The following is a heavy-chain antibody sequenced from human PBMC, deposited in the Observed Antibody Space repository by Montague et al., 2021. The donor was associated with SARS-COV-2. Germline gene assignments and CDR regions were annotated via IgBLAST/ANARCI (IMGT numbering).Heavy chain of an antibody. D-gene: IGHD4-23*01. CDR2: INHSGTTNY. V-gene: IGHV4-34*01. CDR1: GGSFSGYY. CDR3: ARWDPQTLTLIGLRGKSASDY. J-gene: IGHJ4*02. Sequence: SETLSLTCAVYGGSFSGYYWTWIRQSPGKGLEWIAYINHSGTTNYNFNPSLRSPVTISVDTSKSQFSLKLSSVTAADTGVYYCARWDPQTLTLIGLRGKSASDYWGQGTLVTVSS.